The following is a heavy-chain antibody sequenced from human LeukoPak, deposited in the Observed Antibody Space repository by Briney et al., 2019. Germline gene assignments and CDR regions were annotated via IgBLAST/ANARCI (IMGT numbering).Heavy chain of an antibody. D-gene: IGHD6-19*01. Sequence: SETLSLTCAVSGGSISTDNWWHWIRQSPGQGLEWIGEIYHNGDTHCNPSLKSRVTMSVDTSKNQFYLKVNYVTAADTATYYCAREVAAGSYRGFDYWGQGTLVTVSS. V-gene: IGHV4-4*02. CDR3: AREVAAGSYRGFDY. CDR1: GGSISTDNW. CDR2: IYHNGDT. J-gene: IGHJ4*01.